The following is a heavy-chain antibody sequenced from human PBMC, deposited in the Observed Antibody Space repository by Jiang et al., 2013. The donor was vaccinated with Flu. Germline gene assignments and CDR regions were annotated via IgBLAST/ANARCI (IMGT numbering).Heavy chain of an antibody. D-gene: IGHD6-13*01. CDR1: GGSFSGYY. CDR2: INHSGST. J-gene: IGHJ4*02. CDR3: AREAAAGTFRSPFDY. V-gene: IGHV4-34*01. Sequence: TLSLTCAVYGGSFSGYYWSWIRQPPGKGLEWIGEINHSGSTNYNPSLKSRVTISVDTSKNQFSLKLSSVTAADTAVYYCAREAAAGTFRSPFDYWGQGTLVTVSS.